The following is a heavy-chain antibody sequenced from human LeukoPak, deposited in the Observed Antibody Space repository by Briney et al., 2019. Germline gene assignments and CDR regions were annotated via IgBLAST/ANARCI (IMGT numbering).Heavy chain of an antibody. CDR3: ARERIRGAFDI. J-gene: IGHJ3*02. CDR1: GFTVSSNY. D-gene: IGHD2/OR15-2a*01. CDR2: IYSGGST. Sequence: GGSLRLSCSAPGFTVSSNYMSWVRQAPGKGLEWVSVIYSGGSTYYADSVKGRFTISRDNSKNTLYLQMNSLRAEDTAVYYCARERIRGAFDIWGQGTMVTVSS. V-gene: IGHV3-66*02.